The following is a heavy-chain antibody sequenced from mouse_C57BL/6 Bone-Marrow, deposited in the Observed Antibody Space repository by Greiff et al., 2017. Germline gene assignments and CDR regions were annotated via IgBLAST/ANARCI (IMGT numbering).Heavy chain of an antibody. Sequence: EVKLLESGAELVRPGASVKLSCTASGFNIKDDYMHWVKQRPEQGLEWIGWIDPENGDTEYASKFQGKATITADTSSNTAYLQLSSLTSEDTAVYYCTGYSNFYYFDYWGQGTTLTVSS. CDR3: TGYSNFYYFDY. CDR2: IDPENGDT. J-gene: IGHJ2*01. CDR1: GFNIKDDY. V-gene: IGHV14-4*01. D-gene: IGHD2-5*01.